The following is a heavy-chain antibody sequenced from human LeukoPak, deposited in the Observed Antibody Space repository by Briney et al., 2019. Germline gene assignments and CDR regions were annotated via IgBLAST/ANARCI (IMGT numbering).Heavy chain of an antibody. D-gene: IGHD6-13*01. CDR1: GGSISSYY. V-gene: IGHV4-59*08. Sequence: PSETLSLTCTVSGGSISSYYWSWIRQPPGKGLGWIGYIYYSGSTNYNPSLKSRVTISVDTSKNQFSLKLSSVTAADTAVYYCARHGAGYSSSWYVSSSYGMDVWGQGTTVTVSS. J-gene: IGHJ6*02. CDR3: ARHGAGYSSSWYVSSSYGMDV. CDR2: IYYSGST.